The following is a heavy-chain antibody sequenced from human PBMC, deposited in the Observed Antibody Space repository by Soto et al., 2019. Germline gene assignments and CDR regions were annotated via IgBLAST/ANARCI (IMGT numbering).Heavy chain of an antibody. D-gene: IGHD6-19*01. CDR2: ISNDGRTK. CDR3: AKDRVSAHNSGWPQGH. J-gene: IGHJ4*02. Sequence: GGSLRLSCAASGFTFSGYGMHWVREAPGKAVEWVAAISNDGRTKYYADSVKGRFTISRDNSKGTLDLQMNSLRVEDTAIYYCAKDRVSAHNSGWPQGHWGQGTLVTVSS. V-gene: IGHV3-30*18. CDR1: GFTFSGYG.